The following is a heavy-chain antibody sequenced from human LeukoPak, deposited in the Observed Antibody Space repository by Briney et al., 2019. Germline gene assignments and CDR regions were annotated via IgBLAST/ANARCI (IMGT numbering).Heavy chain of an antibody. Sequence: GGSLRLSCAASGFTFSSYAMSWVRQAPGKGLEWVAFIRYDGSNKYYADSVKGRFTISRDNSKNTLYLQMNSLRAEDTAVYYCARERNLEIAVAGTIFNYWGQGTLVTVSS. CDR3: ARERNLEIAVAGTIFNY. CDR2: IRYDGSNK. V-gene: IGHV3-30*02. D-gene: IGHD6-19*01. J-gene: IGHJ4*02. CDR1: GFTFSSYA.